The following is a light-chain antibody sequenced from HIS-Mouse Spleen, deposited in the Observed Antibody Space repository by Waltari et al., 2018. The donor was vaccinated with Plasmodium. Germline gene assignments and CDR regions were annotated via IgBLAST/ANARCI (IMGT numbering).Light chain of an antibody. CDR1: QSISSW. CDR3: QQYNSYQ. CDR2: KAS. Sequence: DIQMTQSPSTLSASVGARVTITCRASQSISSWWAWYQQKPGKAPKLLIYKASSLESGVPSRFSGSGSGTEFTLTISSLQPDDFATYYCQQYNSYQFGQGTKVEIK. J-gene: IGKJ1*01. V-gene: IGKV1-5*03.